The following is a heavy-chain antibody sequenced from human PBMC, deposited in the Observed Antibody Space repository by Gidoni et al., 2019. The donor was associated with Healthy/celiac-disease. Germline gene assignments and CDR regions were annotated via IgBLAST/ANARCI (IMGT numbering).Heavy chain of an antibody. D-gene: IGHD2-15*01. CDR2: NSGSI. CDR3: AKDNPLRGCSGGSCARASNYYYGMDV. V-gene: IGHV3-9*01. J-gene: IGHJ6*02. Sequence: NSGSIGYADSVKGRFTISRDNAKNSLYLQMNSLRAEDTALYYCAKDNPLRGCSGGSCARASNYYYGMDVWGQGTTVTVSS.